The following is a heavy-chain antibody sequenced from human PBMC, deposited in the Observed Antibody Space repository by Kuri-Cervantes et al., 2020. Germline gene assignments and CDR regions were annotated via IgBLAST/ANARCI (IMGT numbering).Heavy chain of an antibody. CDR1: GYTLTELS. CDR2: FDPEDGET. V-gene: IGHV1-24*01. J-gene: IGHJ4*02. CDR3: ATVGYNWNPLLGDY. D-gene: IGHD1-20*01. Sequence: ASVKVFCKVSGYTLTELSMHWVRQAPGKGLEWMGGFDPEDGETIYAQKFQGRVTMTEDTSTDTAYMELSSLRSEDTAVYYCATVGYNWNPLLGDYWGQGTLVTVSS.